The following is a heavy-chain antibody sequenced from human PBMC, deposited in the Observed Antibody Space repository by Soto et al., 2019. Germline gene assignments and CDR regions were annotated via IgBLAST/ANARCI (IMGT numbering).Heavy chain of an antibody. D-gene: IGHD2-2*01. CDR1: GFTFDDYA. J-gene: IGHJ6*02. CDR3: AKAIRGGVLVPATTDYYYGMDV. V-gene: IGHV3-9*01. CDR2: ISWNSGSI. Sequence: PGGSLRLSCAASGFTFDDYAMHWVRQAPGKGLEWVSGISWNSGSIGYADSVKGRFTISRDNAKNSLYLQMNSLRAEDTALYYCAKAIRGGVLVPATTDYYYGMDVWGQGTTVTVSS.